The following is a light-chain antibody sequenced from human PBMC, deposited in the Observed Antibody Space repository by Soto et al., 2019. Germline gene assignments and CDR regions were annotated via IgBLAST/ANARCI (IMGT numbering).Light chain of an antibody. CDR3: QQYNNWPPFT. CDR1: QSVSSN. Sequence: EIVMTQSPATLSVSPGERATLSCRASQSVSSNFAGYQQKPGQAPRLLIYGASTRATGIPARFSGSGSGTEFTLTISSLQSEDFAFYYCQQYNNWPPFTFGPGTKVDIK. CDR2: GAS. V-gene: IGKV3-15*01. J-gene: IGKJ3*01.